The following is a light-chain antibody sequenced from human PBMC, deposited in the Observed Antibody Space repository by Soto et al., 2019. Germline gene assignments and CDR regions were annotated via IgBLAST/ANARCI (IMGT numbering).Light chain of an antibody. Sequence: DIQMTQSPSTLSASVGDRVTITCRASESISVWLAWYQQKPRKAPKLLIYKASNLDSGVPSRFSGSGSGTEFTLTISSLQPDDFSTYYCQQYSSYRTFGQGTKVEIK. V-gene: IGKV1-5*03. CDR1: ESISVW. J-gene: IGKJ1*01. CDR2: KAS. CDR3: QQYSSYRT.